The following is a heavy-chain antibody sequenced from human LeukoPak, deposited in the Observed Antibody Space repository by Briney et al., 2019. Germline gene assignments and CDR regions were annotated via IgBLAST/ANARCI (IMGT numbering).Heavy chain of an antibody. J-gene: IGHJ6*03. Sequence: ASVKVSCKASGYTLTSYDINWVRQATGQGLEWMGWMNPNSGNTGYAQKFQGRVTMTRNTSISTAYMERSSLRSEDTAVYYCGRGKAEYSRSNYYYYMDVWGKGTTVTVSS. V-gene: IGHV1-8*01. D-gene: IGHD6-6*01. CDR3: GRGKAEYSRSNYYYYMDV. CDR2: MNPNSGNT. CDR1: GYTLTSYD.